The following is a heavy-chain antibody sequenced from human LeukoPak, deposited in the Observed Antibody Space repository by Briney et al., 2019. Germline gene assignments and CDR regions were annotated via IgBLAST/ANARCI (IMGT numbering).Heavy chain of an antibody. D-gene: IGHD3-10*01. CDR2: ISSSSSYI. CDR3: ARDQSDGSGSYYSFDY. Sequence: GSLRLSCAASGFTFSSYSMNWVRQAPGKGLEWVSSISSSSSYIYYADPVKGRFTISRDNAKSSLYLQMNSLRAEDTAVYYCARDQSDGSGSYYSFDYWGQGTLVTVSS. J-gene: IGHJ4*02. CDR1: GFTFSSYS. V-gene: IGHV3-21*01.